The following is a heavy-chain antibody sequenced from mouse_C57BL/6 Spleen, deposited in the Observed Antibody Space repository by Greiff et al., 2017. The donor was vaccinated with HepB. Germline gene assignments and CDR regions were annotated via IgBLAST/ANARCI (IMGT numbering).Heavy chain of an antibody. J-gene: IGHJ4*01. V-gene: IGHV3-6*01. Sequence: EVKVEESGPGLVKPSQSLSLTCSVTGYSITSGYYWNWIRQFPGNKLEWMGYISYDGSNNYNPSLKNRISITRDTSKNQFFLKLNSVTTEDTATYYCARVLYYSNYVDYAMDYWGQGTSVTVSS. CDR3: ARVLYYSNYVDYAMDY. CDR1: GYSITSGYY. CDR2: ISYDGSN. D-gene: IGHD2-5*01.